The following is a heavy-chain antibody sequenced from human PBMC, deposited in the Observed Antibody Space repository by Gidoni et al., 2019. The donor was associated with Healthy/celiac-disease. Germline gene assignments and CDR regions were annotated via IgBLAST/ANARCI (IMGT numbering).Heavy chain of an antibody. CDR3: ATGVGIAKGHFDY. D-gene: IGHD2-21*01. CDR1: GYTRPELS. Sequence: QVQLVQSGAEVTKPGASVKVSCKVSGYTRPELSMHWVRPAPGKVLEWMGGFDPVDGETIYAQKFQGRVTMTEDPSTDTAYMELSSLRSEDTAVYYCATGVGIAKGHFDYWGQGTLVTVSS. V-gene: IGHV1-24*01. J-gene: IGHJ4*02. CDR2: FDPVDGET.